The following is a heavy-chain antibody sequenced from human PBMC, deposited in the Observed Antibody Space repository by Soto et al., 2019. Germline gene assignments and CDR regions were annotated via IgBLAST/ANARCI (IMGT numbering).Heavy chain of an antibody. D-gene: IGHD6-19*01. CDR1: GFTFNSYA. Sequence: GGSLRLSCAASGFTFNSYAMSWVRQAPGKGLEWLSVMSGSDGRTFYADSVKGRFTISRDNFKNTLYLQMNSLRADDTAIYYCAKDRGTRGRYGWFGPWGPGTLVTVSS. CDR2: MSGSDGRT. CDR3: AKDRGTRGRYGWFGP. J-gene: IGHJ5*02. V-gene: IGHV3-23*01.